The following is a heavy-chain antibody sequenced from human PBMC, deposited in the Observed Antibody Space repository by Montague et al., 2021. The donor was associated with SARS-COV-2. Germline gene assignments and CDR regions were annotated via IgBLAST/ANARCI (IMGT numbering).Heavy chain of an antibody. CDR1: GGSLSDYY. V-gene: IGHV4-34*01. D-gene: IGHD5/OR15-5a*01. CDR2: IRRDGAT. CDR3: AREASYSSVS. Sequence: SETLSLTCEVFGGSLSDYYWSWVRQAPGKGLEWIGEIRRDGATKYNSSLQSRLTLSIDTSKNIVSLHLTSMTAADTGIYFCAREASYSSVSWGQGTLVLVSS. J-gene: IGHJ5*02.